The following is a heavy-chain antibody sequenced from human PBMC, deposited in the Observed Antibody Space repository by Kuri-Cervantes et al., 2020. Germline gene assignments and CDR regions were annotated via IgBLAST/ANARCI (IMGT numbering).Heavy chain of an antibody. V-gene: IGHV3-30*03. CDR3: ARDYAAAAGTSGGFDYYYYGMDV. J-gene: IGHJ6*02. CDR1: GFTFSSYG. D-gene: IGHD6-13*01. Sequence: GESLKISCAASGFTFSSYGMHWVRQAPGKGLEWVAVVSYDGSNKYYADSVKGRFAVSRDNAKNSLYLQMNSLRAEDTAVYYCARDYAAAAGTSGGFDYYYYGMDVWGQGTTVTVSS. CDR2: VSYDGSNK.